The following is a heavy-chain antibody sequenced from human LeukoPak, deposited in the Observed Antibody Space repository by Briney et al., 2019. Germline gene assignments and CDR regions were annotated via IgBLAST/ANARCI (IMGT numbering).Heavy chain of an antibody. CDR3: ARGRGDYCYMDV. J-gene: IGHJ6*03. CDR2: INHSGST. Sequence: PSETLSLTCAVYGGSFSGYYWSWIRQPPGKGLEWVGEINHSGSTNYNPSLKSRVTISVDTSKNQFSLKLSSVTAADTAVYYCARGRGDYCYMDVWGKGTTVTVSS. CDR1: GGSFSGYY. V-gene: IGHV4-34*01.